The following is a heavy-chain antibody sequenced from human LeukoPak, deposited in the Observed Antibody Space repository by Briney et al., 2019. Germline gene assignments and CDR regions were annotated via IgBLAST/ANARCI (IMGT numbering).Heavy chain of an antibody. CDR1: GFAFYNYD. CDR2: IAANGDS. D-gene: IGHD5-24*01. V-gene: IGHV3-13*01. J-gene: IGHJ4*02. CDR3: ARGYNYRFDY. Sequence: GGSLRLSCAASGFAFYNYDMHWVRQTGKDLEWVSVIAANGDSYYAGSVKGRFTISRDNGNNALYLQMNSLRDGDTAVYYCARGYNYRFDYWGQGTLVTVSS.